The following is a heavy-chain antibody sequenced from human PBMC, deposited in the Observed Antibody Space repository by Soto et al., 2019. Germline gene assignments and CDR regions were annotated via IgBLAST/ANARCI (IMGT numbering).Heavy chain of an antibody. CDR1: GGTFSSYT. D-gene: IGHD3-22*01. CDR2: IIPILGIA. Sequence: SVKVSCKASGGTFSSYTISWVRQAPGQGLEWMGRIIPILGIANYAQKFQGRVTITADKSTSTAYMELSSLRSEDTAVYYCARDRNKADSKYYYDSSGYYYVGLDYWGQGTLVTVSS. CDR3: ARDRNKADSKYYYDSSGYYYVGLDY. V-gene: IGHV1-69*04. J-gene: IGHJ4*02.